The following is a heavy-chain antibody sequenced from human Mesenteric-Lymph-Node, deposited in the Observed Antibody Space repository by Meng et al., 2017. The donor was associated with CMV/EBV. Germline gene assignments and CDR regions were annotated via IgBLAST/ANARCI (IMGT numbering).Heavy chain of an antibody. J-gene: IGHJ6*02. CDR3: ARDRMEVPAAIYYYGMDV. D-gene: IGHD2-2*01. CDR2: IIPILGIA. Sequence: SVKVSCKASGGTFSSYAISWVRQAPGQGLEWMGGIIPILGIANYAQKFQGRVTITADKSTSTAYMELSSLRSEDTAVYYCARDRMEVPAAIYYYGMDVWGQGTTVTVSS. V-gene: IGHV1-69*10. CDR1: GGTFSSYA.